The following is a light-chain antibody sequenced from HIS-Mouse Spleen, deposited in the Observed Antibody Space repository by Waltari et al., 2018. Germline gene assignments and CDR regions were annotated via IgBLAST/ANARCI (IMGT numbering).Light chain of an antibody. CDR1: PDISNY. V-gene: IGKV1-33*01. J-gene: IGKJ5*01. CDR3: QQYDNLLIT. CDR2: DAS. Sequence: DIQMTQSPSSLSASVGDRVTITCQASPDISNYLNWYQQKPGKAPKRLIYDASNLETGVPSRFSGSGSGTDFTFTISSLQPEDIATYYCQQYDNLLITFGQGTRLEIK.